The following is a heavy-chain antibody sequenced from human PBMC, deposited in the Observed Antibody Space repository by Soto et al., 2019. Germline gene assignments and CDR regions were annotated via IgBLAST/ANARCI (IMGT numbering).Heavy chain of an antibody. CDR1: GYTFTSYA. D-gene: IGHD3-10*01. Sequence: QVQLVQSGAEVKKPGASVKVSCKASGYTFTSYAMHWVRQAPGQRLEWMGWINAGNGNTKYSQKFQGRVTITRDTSASTAYMELSSLRSEDTAVYYCASVGGRFGDSGGPLYYYGMDVWGQGTTVTVSS. CDR3: ASVGGRFGDSGGPLYYYGMDV. V-gene: IGHV1-3*01. J-gene: IGHJ6*02. CDR2: INAGNGNT.